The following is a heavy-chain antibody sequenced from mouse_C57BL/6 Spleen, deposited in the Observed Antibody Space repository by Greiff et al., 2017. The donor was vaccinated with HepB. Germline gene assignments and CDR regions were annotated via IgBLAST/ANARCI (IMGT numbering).Heavy chain of an antibody. D-gene: IGHD1-1*01. V-gene: IGHV5-4*03. J-gene: IGHJ3*01. CDR1: GFTFSSYA. CDR2: ISDGGSYT. Sequence: EVKLMESGGGLVKPGGSLKLSCAASGFTFSSYAMSWVRQTPEKRLEWVATISDGGSYTYYPDNVKGRFTISRDNAKNNLYLQMSHLKSEDTAMYYCARAWDIRYYFKAYGGQGTLVTVCA. CDR3: ARAWDIRYYFKAY.